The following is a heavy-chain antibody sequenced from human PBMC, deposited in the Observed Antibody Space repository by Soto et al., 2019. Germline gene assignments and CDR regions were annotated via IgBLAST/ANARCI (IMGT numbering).Heavy chain of an antibody. CDR2: TSYDGSNK. D-gene: IGHD3-16*01. V-gene: IGHV3-33*05. Sequence: QVQLVESGGGVVQPGTSLRLSCVGSGFTFRSYVIHWVRQAPGKGLEWVALTSYDGSNKDYGDSVKGRFTISRDNSRNTVDLQMDSLRREDTALYYCARWGTTGGLEVCGQGTLVSVSS. CDR1: GFTFRSYV. CDR3: ARWGTTGGLEV. J-gene: IGHJ1*01.